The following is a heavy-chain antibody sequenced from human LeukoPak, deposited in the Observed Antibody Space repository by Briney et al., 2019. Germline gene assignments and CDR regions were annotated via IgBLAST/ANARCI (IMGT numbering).Heavy chain of an antibody. J-gene: IGHJ4*02. Sequence: GGSLRLSCEASGLIFSSYSMNWVRQAPGKGLEWVSSISSSSTIYYADSVKGRFTISRDNAKNSLYLQMNSLRAEDTAVYYCAREGRALDYWGQGTLVTVSS. CDR2: ISSSSTI. CDR1: GLIFSSYS. V-gene: IGHV3-48*01. CDR3: AREGRALDY.